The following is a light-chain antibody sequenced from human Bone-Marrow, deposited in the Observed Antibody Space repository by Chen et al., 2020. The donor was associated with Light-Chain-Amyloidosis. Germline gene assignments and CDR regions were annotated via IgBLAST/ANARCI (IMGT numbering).Light chain of an antibody. CDR1: SSDVGGYES. V-gene: IGLV2-11*01. Sequence: QSALTQPRSVSGSPGQSVTISCTGTSSDVGGYESVSWYQQHPGKAPKFLIYDVNKRPSGVPDRFSGSKSGKSASLTISGLQTEDEADYFCCSYAGSSPYVFGTGTTVTVL. CDR3: CSYAGSSPYV. J-gene: IGLJ1*01. CDR2: DVN.